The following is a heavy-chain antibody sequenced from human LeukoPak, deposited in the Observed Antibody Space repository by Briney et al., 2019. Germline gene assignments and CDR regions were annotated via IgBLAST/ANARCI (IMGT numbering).Heavy chain of an antibody. CDR1: GGTFSSYA. CDR2: IIPIFGTA. CDR3: ARDGTPGGNWFDP. J-gene: IGHJ5*02. D-gene: IGHD2-15*01. V-gene: IGHV1-69*01. Sequence: ASVKVSCKASGGTFSSYAISWVRQAPGQGLEWVGGIIPIFGTANYAQKFQGRVTITADESTSTAYMELSSLRSEDTAVYYCARDGTPGGNWFDPWGQGTLVTVSS.